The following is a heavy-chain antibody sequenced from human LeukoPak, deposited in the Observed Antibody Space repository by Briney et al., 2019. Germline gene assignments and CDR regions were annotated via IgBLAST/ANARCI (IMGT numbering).Heavy chain of an antibody. V-gene: IGHV4-34*01. Sequence: SETLSLTCAVSGYSISSGYYWSWIRQPPGKGLEWIGEINHSGSTNYNPSLKSRVTISVDTSKNQFSLKLSSVTAADTAVYYCAREDPRYGGNPSYWGQGTLVTVSS. D-gene: IGHD4-23*01. CDR3: AREDPRYGGNPSY. CDR2: INHSGST. J-gene: IGHJ4*02. CDR1: GYSISSGYY.